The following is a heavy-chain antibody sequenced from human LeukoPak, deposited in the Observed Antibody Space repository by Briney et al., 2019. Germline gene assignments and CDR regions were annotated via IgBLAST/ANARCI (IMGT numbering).Heavy chain of an antibody. CDR1: GGPISSGGYS. CDR2: IYHSGST. V-gene: IGHV4-30-2*01. D-gene: IGHD1-14*01. CDR3: ARAGRRSFDY. J-gene: IGHJ4*02. Sequence: PSQTLSLTCAVSGGPISSGGYSWSWIRQPPGKGLEWIGYIYHSGSTYYNPSLKSRVTISVDRSKNQFSLKLSSVTAADTAVYYCARAGRRSFDYWGQGTLVTVSS.